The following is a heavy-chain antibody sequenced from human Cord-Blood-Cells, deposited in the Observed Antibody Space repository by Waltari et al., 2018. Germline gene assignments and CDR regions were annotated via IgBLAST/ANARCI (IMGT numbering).Heavy chain of an antibody. CDR1: GGSISSYY. CDR3: ARGGDYWFDP. J-gene: IGHJ5*02. Sequence: QVQLQESGPGLVKPSETLSLTCTVSGGSISSYYCSWIRQPPGKGLEWFGYIYYSGSTNYNPSLKSRVTISVDTSKNQFSLKLSSVTAADTAVYYCARGGDYWFDPWGQGTLVTVSS. V-gene: IGHV4-59*08. CDR2: IYYSGST. D-gene: IGHD4-17*01.